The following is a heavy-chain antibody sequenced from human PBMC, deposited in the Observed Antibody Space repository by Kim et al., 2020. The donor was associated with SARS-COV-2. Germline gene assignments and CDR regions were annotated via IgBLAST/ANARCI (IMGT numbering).Heavy chain of an antibody. Sequence: YNPSLKSRVTISGEPSKNQFSLKLSSVTAADTAVYYCARHNWNDAGWFDPWGQGTLVTVSS. CDR3: ARHNWNDAGWFDP. D-gene: IGHD1-20*01. V-gene: IGHV4-59*08. J-gene: IGHJ5*02.